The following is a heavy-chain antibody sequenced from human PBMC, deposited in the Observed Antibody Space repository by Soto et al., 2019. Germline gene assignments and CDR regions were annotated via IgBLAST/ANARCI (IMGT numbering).Heavy chain of an antibody. J-gene: IGHJ4*02. Sequence: SETLSLTCTVSGDSISSYYWSWIRQPAGKGLEWIGRIYTSGSTHYNPSLKSRVTMSVDTSKNQFSLKLSSVTAADTAVYYCAKAEDNGGNSRPFDSWGQGTLVTVSS. CDR2: IYTSGST. D-gene: IGHD2-21*02. CDR1: GDSISSYY. V-gene: IGHV4-4*07. CDR3: AKAEDNGGNSRPFDS.